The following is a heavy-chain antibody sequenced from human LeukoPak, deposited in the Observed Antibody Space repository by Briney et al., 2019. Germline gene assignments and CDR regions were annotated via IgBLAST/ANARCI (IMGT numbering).Heavy chain of an antibody. CDR2: FTSSGST. J-gene: IGHJ4*02. CDR3: ARTPGSRYSDY. V-gene: IGHV4-4*07. CDR1: GDSISIHY. Sequence: SETLSLTCTVSGDSISIHYWSWLRQPAGKGLEWIGRFTSSGSTIYNPSLKSRVTMSVDTSQNQFSLELTSVTAADTAVYYCARTPGSRYSDYWGRGTLVTVSS.